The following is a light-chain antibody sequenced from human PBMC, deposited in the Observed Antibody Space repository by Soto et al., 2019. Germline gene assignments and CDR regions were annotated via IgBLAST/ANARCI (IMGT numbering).Light chain of an antibody. J-gene: IGKJ4*01. Sequence: QSPSTLSASIGDGVTISCRASQSIDSSLAWYQQKPGSATKVIITKTSILEGGVPSRFSGSVSGTEFTLTITNLQPEDFATYYCQQYKDYPLTFGGGTKVDIK. CDR3: QQYKDYPLT. CDR1: QSIDSS. CDR2: KTS. V-gene: IGKV1-5*03.